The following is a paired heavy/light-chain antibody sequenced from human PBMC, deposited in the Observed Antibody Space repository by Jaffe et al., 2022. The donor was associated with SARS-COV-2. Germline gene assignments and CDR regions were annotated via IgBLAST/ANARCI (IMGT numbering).Light chain of an antibody. CDR1: QGISSY. J-gene: IGKJ5*01. Sequence: DIQLTQSPSFLSASVGDRVTITCRASQGISSYLAWYQQKPGKAPKLLIYAASTLQSGVPSRFSGSGSGTEFTLTISSLQPEDFATYYCQQLNSYPITFGQGTRLEIK. CDR2: AAS. V-gene: IGKV1-9*01. CDR3: QQLNSYPIT.
Heavy chain of an antibody. V-gene: IGHV3-30-3*01. CDR1: GFTFSSYA. CDR3: ARDSYSSGWTNHDAFDI. J-gene: IGHJ3*02. D-gene: IGHD6-19*01. Sequence: QVQLVESGGGVVQPGRSLRLSCAASGFTFSSYAMHWVRQAPGKGLEWVAVMSYDGSIKYYADSVKGRFTISRDNSKNTLYLQMNSLRAEDTAVYYCARDSYSSGWTNHDAFDIWGQGTMVTVSS. CDR2: MSYDGSIK.